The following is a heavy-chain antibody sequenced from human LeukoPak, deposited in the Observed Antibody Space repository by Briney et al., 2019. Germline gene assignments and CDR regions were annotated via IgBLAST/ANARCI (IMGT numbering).Heavy chain of an antibody. Sequence: PGGSLRLSCAASGFTFTSYSMSWVRQAPGKGLEWVSGTSDRGDYTYYADSVKGRFTISRDNSKNTLYLQMNSLRAEDTAIYFCAKDEAWRPAADWGQGTLVTVSS. CDR1: GFTFTSYS. CDR3: AKDEAWRPAAD. CDR2: TSDRGDYT. J-gene: IGHJ4*02. V-gene: IGHV3-23*01. D-gene: IGHD2-2*01.